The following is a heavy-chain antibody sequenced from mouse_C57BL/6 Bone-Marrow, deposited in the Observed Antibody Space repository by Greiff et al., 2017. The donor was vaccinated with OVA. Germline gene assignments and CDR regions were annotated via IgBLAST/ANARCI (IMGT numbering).Heavy chain of an antibody. CDR2: IYPGDGDT. Sequence: QVQLQQSEPELVKPGASVKISCKASGYAFSSSWMNWVKQRPGKGLEWIGRIYPGDGDTNYNGKFKGKATLTADKSSSTAYMQLSSLTSEDSAVYFCARLDYYYGSSYRYFDVWGTGTTVTVSS. J-gene: IGHJ1*03. CDR3: ARLDYYYGSSYRYFDV. D-gene: IGHD1-1*01. CDR1: GYAFSSSW. V-gene: IGHV1-82*01.